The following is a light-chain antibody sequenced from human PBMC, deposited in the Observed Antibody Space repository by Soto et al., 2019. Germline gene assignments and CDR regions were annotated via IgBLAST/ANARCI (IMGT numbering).Light chain of an antibody. J-gene: IGKJ5*01. CDR1: QSVSSSY. V-gene: IGKV3D-20*01. CDR3: QQYGSSPVT. Sequence: EIVLTQSPATLSLSPGEIATLSGGASQSVSSSYLDWYQQTPGLAPRLLIYDASSRATGITYRFSGSGSGTDFTLTISRLEPEDFAVYYCQQYGSSPVTFGQGTRLEIK. CDR2: DAS.